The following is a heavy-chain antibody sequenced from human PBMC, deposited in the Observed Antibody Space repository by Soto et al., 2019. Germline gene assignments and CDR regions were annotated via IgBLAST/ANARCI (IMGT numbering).Heavy chain of an antibody. J-gene: IGHJ4*02. V-gene: IGHV3-23*01. CDR1: GFSFASFA. CDR3: AKWSYLDY. Sequence: GGSLRLSCTTSGFSFASFAMTWVRQAPGKGLEWVATISGSDGKTYYADSVKGRFSISRDTSRNTLYLQMNSLRADDTAIYYCAKWSYLDYWGQGARVTVSS. D-gene: IGHD3-3*01. CDR2: ISGSDGKT.